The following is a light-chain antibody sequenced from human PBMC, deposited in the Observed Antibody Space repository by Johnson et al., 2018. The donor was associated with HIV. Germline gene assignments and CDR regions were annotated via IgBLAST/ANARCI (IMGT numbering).Light chain of an antibody. CDR1: SSNIGNNY. Sequence: QSVLTQPPSVSAAPGQKVTISCSGSSSNIGNNYVSWYQQLPGTAPKLLIYDNNKRPSGIPDRFSGSKSGTSATLGITGLQTGDEAEYYCETWDSSLSSVFGTGTKVTVL. J-gene: IGLJ1*01. CDR2: DNN. CDR3: ETWDSSLSSV. V-gene: IGLV1-51*01.